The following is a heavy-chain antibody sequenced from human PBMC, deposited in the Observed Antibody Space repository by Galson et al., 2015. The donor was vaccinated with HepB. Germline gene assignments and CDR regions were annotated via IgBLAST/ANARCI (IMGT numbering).Heavy chain of an antibody. CDR3: AHSYVTTVTTGQFDY. Sequence: PALVKPTQTLTLTCTFSGFSLSTSGVGVGWIRQPPGKALEWLALIYWDDDKRYSPSLKSRLTITKDTSKNQVVLTMTNMDPVDTATYYCAHSYVTTVTTGQFDYWGQGTLVTVSS. V-gene: IGHV2-5*02. D-gene: IGHD4-11*01. J-gene: IGHJ4*02. CDR1: GFSLSTSGVG. CDR2: IYWDDDK.